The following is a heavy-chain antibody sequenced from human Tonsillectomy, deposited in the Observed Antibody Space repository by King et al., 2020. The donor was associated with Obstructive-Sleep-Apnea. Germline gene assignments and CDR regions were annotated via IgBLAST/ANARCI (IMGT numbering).Heavy chain of an antibody. CDR2: SHYSGSS. CDR1: DVSISSSY. V-gene: IGHV4-59*01. CDR3: VRDRGDWFDS. Sequence: QLQESGPGLVKPSETLSLTCSVSDVSISSSYWSWIRQTPQTGLEGIGYSHYSGSSSYNPTLKRRVTVLVDPSKNHLPLKCRSVTAAETAVYYGVRDRGDWFDSWGQGTLVTVSS. J-gene: IGHJ5*01. D-gene: IGHD3-10*01.